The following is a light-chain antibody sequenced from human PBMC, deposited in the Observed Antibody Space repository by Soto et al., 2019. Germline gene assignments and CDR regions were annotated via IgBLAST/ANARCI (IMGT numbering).Light chain of an antibody. CDR1: QSVSSN. J-gene: IGKJ1*01. CDR2: GAS. CDR3: LQYNNWWT. V-gene: IGKV3-15*01. Sequence: EIVMTQSPATLSVSPGERATLSCRASQSVSSNLAWYQQKPGQAPSLLIYGASTRATGPPARFSGSGSGTEFTLTISSLQSEDFAVFYCLQYNNWWTFGQGTQVDIK.